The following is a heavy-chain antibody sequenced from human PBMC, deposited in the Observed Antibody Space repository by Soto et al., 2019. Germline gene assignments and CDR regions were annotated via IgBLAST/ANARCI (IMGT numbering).Heavy chain of an antibody. J-gene: IGHJ5*02. V-gene: IGHV1-3*01. D-gene: IGHD4-4*01. CDR2: ITVGNGNT. CDR1: GYTFTSYA. Sequence: RPSVRVSCKASGYTFTSYAMHWVRRAPGQGLEGMGWITVGNGNTNYSPKFQGRVTITRDTSASTAYMALSSLRSEDTAVYSCARVQTTVNWFDPWGQGTLVTVSS. CDR3: ARVQTTVNWFDP.